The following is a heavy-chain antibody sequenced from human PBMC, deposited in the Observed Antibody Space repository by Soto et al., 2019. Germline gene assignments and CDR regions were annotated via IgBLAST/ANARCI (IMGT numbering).Heavy chain of an antibody. CDR3: ARVKGWHYYDSSGYYSVDD. V-gene: IGHV4-31*03. Sequence: SETLSLTCTVSGGSISRGGYYWSWIRQHPGKGLEWIGYIYYSGSTYYNPSLKSRVTISVDTSKNQFSLKLSSVTAADTAVYYCARVKGWHYYDSSGYYSVDDWGQGTLVTVSS. CDR1: GGSISRGGYY. J-gene: IGHJ4*02. CDR2: IYYSGST. D-gene: IGHD3-22*01.